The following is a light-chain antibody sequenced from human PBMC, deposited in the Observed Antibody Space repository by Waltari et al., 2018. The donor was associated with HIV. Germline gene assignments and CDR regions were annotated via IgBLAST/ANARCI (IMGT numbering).Light chain of an antibody. CDR3: GTWDSSLTIAV. CDR2: DND. J-gene: IGLJ3*02. Sequence: QSVLTQPPSVSAAPGTKVIISCSGRSSNIQTTYVSWYQQLPGTAPKLLIYDNDKRPSDIPGRFSASKSDTSATLVIAGLQTGDEADYYCGTWDSSLTIAVFGGGTKLTVL. CDR1: SSNIQTTY. V-gene: IGLV1-51*01.